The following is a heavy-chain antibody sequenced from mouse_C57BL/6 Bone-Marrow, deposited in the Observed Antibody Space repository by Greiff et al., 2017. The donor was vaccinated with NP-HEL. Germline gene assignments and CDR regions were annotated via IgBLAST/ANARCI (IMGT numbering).Heavy chain of an antibody. CDR3: ARRQLRPLYAMDY. Sequence: QVQLQQSGAELVKPGASVKLSCKASGYTFTSYWMHWVKQRPGQGLEWIGMIHPNSGSTNYNEKFKSKATLTVDKSSSTAYMQLSSLTSEDSAVYYCARRQLRPLYAMDYWGQGTSVTVSS. CDR2: IHPNSGST. D-gene: IGHD3-2*02. CDR1: GYTFTSYW. V-gene: IGHV1-64*01. J-gene: IGHJ4*01.